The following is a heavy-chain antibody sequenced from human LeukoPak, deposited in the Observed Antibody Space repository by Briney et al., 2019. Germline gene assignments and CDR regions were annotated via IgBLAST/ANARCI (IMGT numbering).Heavy chain of an antibody. V-gene: IGHV5-51*01. CDR2: IHPGDSQT. CDR3: ASPSYYNGSGSYSGAFDI. Sequence: GESLKISCKGSGYSFTSYWIGWVRQMPGKGLERMGIIHPGDSQTKYSPSFQGQVTMSADKSISAAYLQWNSLKASDTAMYYYASPSYYNGSGSYSGAFDIWGQGTMVTVSS. CDR1: GYSFTSYW. J-gene: IGHJ3*02. D-gene: IGHD3-10*01.